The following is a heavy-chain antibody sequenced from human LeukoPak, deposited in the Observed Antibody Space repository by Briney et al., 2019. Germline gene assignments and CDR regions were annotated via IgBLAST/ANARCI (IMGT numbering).Heavy chain of an antibody. V-gene: IGHV4-4*02. D-gene: IGHD4-17*01. CDR2: IYHSGST. CDR3: ARASHDYGDYSHFDY. J-gene: IGHJ4*02. CDR1: GGSISSRNW. Sequence: SETLSLTCAVSGGSISSRNWWGWVCQPPGKGLEWIGEIYHSGSTNYNPSLKTRVTISVDKSKNQFSLKLSSVTAADTAVYYCARASHDYGDYSHFDYWGQGTLVTVSS.